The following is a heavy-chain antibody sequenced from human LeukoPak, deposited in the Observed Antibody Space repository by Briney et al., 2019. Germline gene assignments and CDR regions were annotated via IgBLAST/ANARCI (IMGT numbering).Heavy chain of an antibody. J-gene: IGHJ4*02. CDR3: ARNPYYYGSGKPDY. D-gene: IGHD3-10*01. CDR2: IYTSGST. Sequence: SETLSLTCTVSGGSISSGSYYWSWIRQPAGKGLEWIGRIYTSGSTNYNPSLKSRVTISVDTSKNQFSLKLSSVTAADTAVYYCARNPYYYGSGKPDYWGQGTLVTVSS. V-gene: IGHV4-61*02. CDR1: GGSISSGSYY.